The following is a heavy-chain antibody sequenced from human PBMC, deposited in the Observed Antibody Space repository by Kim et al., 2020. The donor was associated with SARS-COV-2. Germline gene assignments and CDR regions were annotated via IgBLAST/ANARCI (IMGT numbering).Heavy chain of an antibody. D-gene: IGHD1-1*01. J-gene: IGHJ4*02. V-gene: IGHV3-7*01. Sequence: GGSLRLSCVASGFTFITSWMSWARQAPGKGLEWVASIKEDGSKKTYVDSVRGRFTISRDNAKNSLYLQMDSLRAEDTAVYYCARGSGTYWGQGTPVTVSS. CDR1: GFTFITSW. CDR3: ARGSGTY. CDR2: IKEDGSKK.